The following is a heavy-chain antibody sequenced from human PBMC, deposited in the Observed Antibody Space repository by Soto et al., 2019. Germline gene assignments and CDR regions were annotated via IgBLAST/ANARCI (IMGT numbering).Heavy chain of an antibody. V-gene: IGHV1-18*01. D-gene: IGHD3-3*01. CDR3: ARDLTIFGVAPGAFDP. CDR1: GYTFTSYG. J-gene: IGHJ5*02. Sequence: ASVKVSCKASGYTFTSYGISWVRQAPGQGLEWMGWISAYNGNTNYAQKLQGRVTMTTDTSTSTAYMELRSLRSDDTAVYYCARDLTIFGVAPGAFDPWGQGTLVTVSS. CDR2: ISAYNGNT.